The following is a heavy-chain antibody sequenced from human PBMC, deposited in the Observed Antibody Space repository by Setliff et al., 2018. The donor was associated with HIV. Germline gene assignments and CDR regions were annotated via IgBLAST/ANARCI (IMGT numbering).Heavy chain of an antibody. V-gene: IGHV3-9*02. CDR1: GFTSNDHA. CDR3: ARVGPESLPYTWDDEADTFDI. D-gene: IGHD1-1*01. J-gene: IGHJ3*02. Sequence: PGGSLRLSCAASGFTSNDHAIHWVRQIPGKGLEWVSGIFWNSGHTGYADSVKGRFTTSRDNARNILYLQMNSLRSDDTAVYYCARVGPESLPYTWDDEADTFDIWGQGTMVTVSS. CDR2: IFWNSGHT.